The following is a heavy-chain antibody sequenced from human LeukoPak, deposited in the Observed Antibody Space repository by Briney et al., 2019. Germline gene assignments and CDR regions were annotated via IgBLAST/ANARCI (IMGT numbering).Heavy chain of an antibody. D-gene: IGHD3-10*01. CDR3: ARKYYYGSGSYYKDAFDI. CDR2: ISSSGSTI. Sequence: QSGGSLRLSCAAAGFTFSNYGMTWVRQAPGKGLEWVSYISSSGSTIYYADSVKGRFTISRDNAKNSLYLQMNSLRAEDTAVYYCARKYYYGSGSYYKDAFDIWGQGTMVTVSS. CDR1: GFTFSNYG. J-gene: IGHJ3*02. V-gene: IGHV3-48*04.